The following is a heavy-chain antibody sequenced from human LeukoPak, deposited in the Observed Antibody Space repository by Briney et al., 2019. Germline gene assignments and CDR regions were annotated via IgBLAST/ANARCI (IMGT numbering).Heavy chain of an antibody. CDR2: ILSDGSKE. V-gene: IGHV3-33*06. Sequence: GGSLRLSCAASGFTFSSYGMHWVRQAPGKGLEWVAVILSDGSKEFYTDSVKGRFTISRDNSKNTLYLQMNSLRAEDTAVYYCAKIYCSSTSCHPPHDAFDIWGQGTMVTVSS. CDR1: GFTFSSYG. D-gene: IGHD2-2*01. CDR3: AKIYCSSTSCHPPHDAFDI. J-gene: IGHJ3*02.